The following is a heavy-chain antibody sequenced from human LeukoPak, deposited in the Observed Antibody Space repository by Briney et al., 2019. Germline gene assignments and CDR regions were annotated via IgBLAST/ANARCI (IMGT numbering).Heavy chain of an antibody. CDR3: PRPYYYDSSGDPDY. V-gene: IGHV3-48*01. J-gene: IGHJ4*02. CDR2: ISSSSSTI. D-gene: IGHD3-22*01. Sequence: PGGSLRLSCAASGFSFSSYSMNWVRQAPVKGLEWVSYISSSSSTIYYADSVKGRFTISRDNAKNSLYLQMNSLRAEDTAVYYCPRPYYYDSSGDPDYWGQGTLVTVSS. CDR1: GFSFSSYS.